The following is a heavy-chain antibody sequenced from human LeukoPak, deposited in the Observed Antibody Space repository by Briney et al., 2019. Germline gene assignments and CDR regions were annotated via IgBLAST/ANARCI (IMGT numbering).Heavy chain of an antibody. D-gene: IGHD2-21*02. CDR2: INPKSGGT. CDR3: ARVAYCGGGCYYYFDY. Sequence: ASVKVSCKASGYTFTNYYMHWMRQAPGQGLERMGWINPKSGGTNYAQKFQGRLTMTWDTSMSTAYMGLTRVTSDDTAVYYCARVAYCGGGCYYYFDYWGQGTLVTVSS. V-gene: IGHV1-2*02. CDR1: GYTFTNYY. J-gene: IGHJ4*02.